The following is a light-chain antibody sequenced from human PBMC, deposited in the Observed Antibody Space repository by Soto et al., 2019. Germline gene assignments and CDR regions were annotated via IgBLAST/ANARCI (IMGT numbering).Light chain of an antibody. CDR3: SSYTSSTTVI. J-gene: IGLJ2*01. Sequence: QSALTQPASVSGSPGQSITISCTGTSSDVGAYNHVSWYQQHPGKAPKLMIYEVSNRPSGVSNRFSGSKSGNTASLTISGLQAEDEADYYCSSYTSSTTVIFGGGTQLTVL. CDR2: EVS. CDR1: SSDVGAYNH. V-gene: IGLV2-14*01.